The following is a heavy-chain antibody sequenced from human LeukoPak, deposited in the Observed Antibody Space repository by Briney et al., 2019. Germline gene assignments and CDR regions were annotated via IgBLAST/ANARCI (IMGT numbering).Heavy chain of an antibody. V-gene: IGHV1-69*05. D-gene: IGHD6-13*01. Sequence: SVKVSCKASGYTFTSYDINWVRQAPGQGLEWMGGIIPIFGTANYAQKFQGRVTITTDESTSTAYMELSSLRSEDTAVYYCARDSRSSWYRGYYYYYYMDVWGKGTTVTVSS. CDR3: ARDSRSSWYRGYYYYYYMDV. CDR2: IIPIFGTA. J-gene: IGHJ6*03. CDR1: GYTFTSYD.